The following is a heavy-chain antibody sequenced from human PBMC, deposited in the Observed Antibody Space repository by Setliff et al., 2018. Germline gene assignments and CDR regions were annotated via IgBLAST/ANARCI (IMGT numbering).Heavy chain of an antibody. V-gene: IGHV3-64*01. CDR2: ISSDGGST. CDR3: ARDDYNYGYNS. Sequence: QAGGSLRLSCAASGFTFSSYTMHWVRQAPGKGLEYVSGISSDGGSTYYANSVKDRFTISRDNSKNTLWLQMGSLRAEDMAVYYCARDDYNYGYNSWGQGTLVTVSS. D-gene: IGHD5-18*01. J-gene: IGHJ4*02. CDR1: GFTFSSYT.